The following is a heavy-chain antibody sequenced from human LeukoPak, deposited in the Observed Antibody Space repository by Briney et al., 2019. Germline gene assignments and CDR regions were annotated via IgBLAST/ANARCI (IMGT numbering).Heavy chain of an antibody. J-gene: IGHJ6*03. CDR3: MVRGVLIVDYYYYYMDV. Sequence: GGSLRLSCAASGFTFSSYAMSWVRQAPAKGLEWVSAISGSGGSTYYADSVKGRFTISRDNSKNTLYLQMNSLRAEDTAVYYCMVRGVLIVDYYYYYMDVWGKGTTVTVSS. V-gene: IGHV3-23*01. CDR1: GFTFSSYA. CDR2: ISGSGGST. D-gene: IGHD3-10*01.